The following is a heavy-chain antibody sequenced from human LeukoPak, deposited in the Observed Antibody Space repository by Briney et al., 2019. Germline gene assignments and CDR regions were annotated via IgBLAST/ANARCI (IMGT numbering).Heavy chain of an antibody. CDR3: ARGYSGYVNYFDY. Sequence: ASVKVSCKASGYTFTGYYMHWVRQAPGQGLEWMGWINPNSGGTNYAQKFQGRVTMTRDTSISTAYMELSRLRSDDTAVYYCARGYSGYVNYFDYWGQGTLVTVSS. CDR2: INPNSGGT. J-gene: IGHJ4*02. CDR1: GYTFTGYY. V-gene: IGHV1-2*02. D-gene: IGHD5-12*01.